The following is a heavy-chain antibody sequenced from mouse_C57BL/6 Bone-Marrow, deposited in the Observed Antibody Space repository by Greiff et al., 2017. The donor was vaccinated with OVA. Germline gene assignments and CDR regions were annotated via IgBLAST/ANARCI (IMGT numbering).Heavy chain of an antibody. V-gene: IGHV1-19*01. CDR3: ARWVHDGYYDWYFDV. CDR1: GYTFTDYY. Sequence: EVQLQQSGPVLVKPGASVKMSCKASGYTFTDYYMNWVKQSHGKSLEWIGVINPYNGGTSYNQKFKGKATLTVDKSSSTAYMELNSLTSEDSAVYYCARWVHDGYYDWYFDVWGTGTTVTVSS. J-gene: IGHJ1*03. D-gene: IGHD2-3*01. CDR2: INPYNGGT.